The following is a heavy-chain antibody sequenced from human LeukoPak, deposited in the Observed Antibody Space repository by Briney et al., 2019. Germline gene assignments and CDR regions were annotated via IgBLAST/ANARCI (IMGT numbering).Heavy chain of an antibody. V-gene: IGHV4-34*01. J-gene: IGHJ4*02. CDR3: ARDPTTVVTLPYYFDF. D-gene: IGHD4-23*01. Sequence: EPLSLPCAVSGGSFFGSHWNWIRQSPAKGLEWSGEINHSGRTNYNPSLKSRVTISVDTSKSQFFLKLTSVTAADTAVYYCARDPTTVVTLPYYFDFWGQGTLVTVSA. CDR1: GGSFFGSH. CDR2: INHSGRT.